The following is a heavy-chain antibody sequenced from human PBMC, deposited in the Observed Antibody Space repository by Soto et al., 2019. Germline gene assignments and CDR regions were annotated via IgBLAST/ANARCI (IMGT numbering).Heavy chain of an antibody. D-gene: IGHD3-16*02. J-gene: IGHJ3*02. CDR3: ATVRGYRQDFDAFDI. CDR1: GFSFSNYA. V-gene: IGHV3-30-3*01. CDR2: ISYDGSNK. Sequence: QVQLVESGGGVVQPGRSLRLSCVASGFSFSNYAMHWVRQAPGKGLEWVAVISYDGSNKYYADSVKGRFTISRDNSKNTLYLQMNNLTTEDTAVYYCATVRGYRQDFDAFDIWGQGTMVTVSS.